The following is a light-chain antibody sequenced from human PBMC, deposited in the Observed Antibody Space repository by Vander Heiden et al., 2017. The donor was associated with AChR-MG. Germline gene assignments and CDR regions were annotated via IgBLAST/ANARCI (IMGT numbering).Light chain of an antibody. V-gene: IGKV1-39*01. CDR1: QTIGIY. CDR3: QESYSTEYT. Sequence: DIQMTQSPPSLSASVGDTINITCRARQTIGIYVSWFQVQPGKAPKLLIFGASKLKTGVPSRFIGSGSGANFTLTITNLQSEDSGTYYCQESYSTEYTFGRGTNLEIK. CDR2: GAS. J-gene: IGKJ2*01.